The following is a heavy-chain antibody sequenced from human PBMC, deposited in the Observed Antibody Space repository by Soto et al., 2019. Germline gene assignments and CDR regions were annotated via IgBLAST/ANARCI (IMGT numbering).Heavy chain of an antibody. CDR2: IRSKAYGGTT. V-gene: IGHV3-49*03. D-gene: IGHD2-15*01. J-gene: IGHJ6*02. Sequence: PGGSLRLSCTASGFTFGDYAMSWFRQAPGKGLEWVGFIRSKAYGGTTEYAASVKGRFTISRDDSKSIAYLQMNSLKTEDTAVYYCTRDTKIVVVVAATPLGYGMDVWGQGTTVTVSS. CDR1: GFTFGDYA. CDR3: TRDTKIVVVVAATPLGYGMDV.